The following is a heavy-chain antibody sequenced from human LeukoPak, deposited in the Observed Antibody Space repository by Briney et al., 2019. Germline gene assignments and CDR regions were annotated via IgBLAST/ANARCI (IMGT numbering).Heavy chain of an antibody. CDR1: GYTFTSYA. Sequence: ASVKVSCKASGYTFTSYAISWVRQAPGQGLEWMGWISVYNGNTNYAQKLQGRVTMTTDTSTSTAYMGLRSLRSDDTAVYYCARDSPFGLADYWGQGTLVTASS. CDR3: ARDSPFGLADY. V-gene: IGHV1-18*01. D-gene: IGHD3/OR15-3a*01. J-gene: IGHJ4*02. CDR2: ISVYNGNT.